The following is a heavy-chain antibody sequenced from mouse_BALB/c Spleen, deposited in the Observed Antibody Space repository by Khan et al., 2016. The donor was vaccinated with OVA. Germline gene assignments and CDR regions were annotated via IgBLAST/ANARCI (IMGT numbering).Heavy chain of an antibody. CDR2: IWGDGNT. D-gene: IGHD2-3*01. CDR1: GFSLTTYG. V-gene: IGHV2-3*01. Sequence: QVQLKQSGPGLVAPSQSLSITCTVSGFSLTTYGVNWIRQPPGKGLEWLGVIWGDGNTTYHSALRSSLSISKDNSQSQVFLKLNGLQTDDTGTYYCAKWGDGFTYAMDHWGQGTSVTVSS. J-gene: IGHJ4*01. CDR3: AKWGDGFTYAMDH.